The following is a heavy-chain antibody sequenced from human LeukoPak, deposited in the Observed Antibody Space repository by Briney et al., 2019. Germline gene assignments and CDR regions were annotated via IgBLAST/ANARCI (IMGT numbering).Heavy chain of an antibody. CDR3: AKVGARGCSSSTCFIY. J-gene: IGHJ4*02. D-gene: IGHD2-2*01. CDR2: ISGSGDTT. Sequence: PGGSLRLSCVASGFTFSSYAINWVRQAPGKGLEWVSAISGSGDTTYYADSVKGRFTISRDNSKNTLYLQMNSLRPEDTAVYYCAKVGARGCSSSTCFIYWGQGTLVTVSS. CDR1: GFTFSSYA. V-gene: IGHV3-23*01.